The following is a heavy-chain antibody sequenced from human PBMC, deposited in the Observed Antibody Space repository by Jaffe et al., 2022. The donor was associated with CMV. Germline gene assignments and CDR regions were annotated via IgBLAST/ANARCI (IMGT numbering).Heavy chain of an antibody. CDR1: GFTFSSYG. V-gene: IGHV3-33*08. CDR3: ARGSGPAAAGTRLDY. CDR2: IWYDGSNK. Sequence: QVQLVESGGGVVQPGRSLRLSCAASGFTFSSYGMHWVRQAPGKGLEWVAVIWYDGSNKYYADSVKGRFTISRDNSKNTLYLQMNSLRAEDTAVYYCARGSGPAAAGTRLDYWGQGTLVTVSS. J-gene: IGHJ4*02. D-gene: IGHD6-13*01.